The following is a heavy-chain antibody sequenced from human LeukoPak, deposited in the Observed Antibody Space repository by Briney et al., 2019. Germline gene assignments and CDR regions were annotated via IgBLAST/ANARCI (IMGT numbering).Heavy chain of an antibody. CDR1: GDSVTTYY. CDR3: ARQIGYYGSGSSPSFDY. CDR2: VYYSGSA. V-gene: IGHV4-59*02. Sequence: SETLSLTCTVSGDSVTTYYWSWIRQPPGKGLEWLGYVYYSGSATYNPSLKSRVTISVDTSKNQFSLRLSSVTAADTAVYYCARQIGYYGSGSSPSFDYWGQGTLVTVSS. J-gene: IGHJ4*02. D-gene: IGHD3-10*01.